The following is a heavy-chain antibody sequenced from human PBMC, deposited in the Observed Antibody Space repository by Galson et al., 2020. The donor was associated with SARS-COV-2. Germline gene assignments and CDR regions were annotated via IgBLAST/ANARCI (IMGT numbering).Heavy chain of an antibody. V-gene: IGHV4-59*01. D-gene: IGHD2-15*01. Sequence: ETLETLSLTCTVSDGSIISYYWSWIRQPPGKGRDGIGYISYSGSTNYNPSLKSRVTISVDTSKNQFSLKLGSVTAADTAVYYCARGSCSGGSCYLIDYWGQGTLVTVSS. J-gene: IGHJ4*02. CDR2: ISYSGST. CDR3: ARGSCSGGSCYLIDY. CDR1: DGSIISYY.